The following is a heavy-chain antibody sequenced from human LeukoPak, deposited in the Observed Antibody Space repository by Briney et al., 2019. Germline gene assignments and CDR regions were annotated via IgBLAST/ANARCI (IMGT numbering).Heavy chain of an antibody. CDR1: GYTFTSYD. CDR2: MNPNSGNT. D-gene: IGHD3-22*01. CDR3: ARGRTYYYDSSGYPDDY. V-gene: IGHV1-8*01. Sequence: ASVKVSCKASGYTFTSYDINWVRQATGQGLEWMGWMNPNSGNTGYAQKFQGRVTMTRNTSISTAYMELGSLRSEDTAVYYCARGRTYYYDSSGYPDDYWGQGTLVTVSS. J-gene: IGHJ4*02.